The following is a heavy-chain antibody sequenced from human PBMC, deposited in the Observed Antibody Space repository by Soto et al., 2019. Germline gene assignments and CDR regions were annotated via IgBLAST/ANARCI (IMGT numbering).Heavy chain of an antibody. D-gene: IGHD6-6*01. V-gene: IGHV5-51*01. CDR2: IYPGDSDT. Sequence: PGESLKISCKGSGYSFTSYWIGWVRQMPGKGLEWMGIIYPGDSDTRYSPSFQGQVTISADKSISTAYLQWSSLKASDTAMYYCARHGYSSSAGGSYYYYYVMDFWGQGSTVIVSS. J-gene: IGHJ6*02. CDR1: GYSFTSYW. CDR3: ARHGYSSSAGGSYYYYYVMDF.